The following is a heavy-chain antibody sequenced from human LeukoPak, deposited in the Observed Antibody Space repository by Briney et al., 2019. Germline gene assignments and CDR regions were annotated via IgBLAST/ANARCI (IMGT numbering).Heavy chain of an antibody. V-gene: IGHV3-21*01. CDR3: AVEYCSGGSCHSFQH. Sequence: GGSLRLSCAASGFTFSSYSMNWVRQAPGKGLEWVSSISSSSSYIYYADSVKGRFTISRDNAKNSLYLQMNSLRAEDTAVYYCAVEYCSGGSCHSFQHWGQGTLVTVSS. CDR1: GFTFSSYS. D-gene: IGHD2-15*01. CDR2: ISSSSSYI. J-gene: IGHJ1*01.